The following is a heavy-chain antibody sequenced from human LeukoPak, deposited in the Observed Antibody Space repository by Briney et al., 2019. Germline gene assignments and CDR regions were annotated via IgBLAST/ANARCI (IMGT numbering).Heavy chain of an antibody. CDR3: AKEDSSDYYFDY. Sequence: PGGSLRLSCAASGFTFDDYTMHWVRQAPGKGLEWVSLISWDGGSTYYADSVKGRFTISRDNSKNSLYLQMNSLRAEDTALYYCAKEDSSDYYFDYWGQGTLVTVSS. CDR2: ISWDGGST. CDR1: GFTFDDYT. V-gene: IGHV3-43D*03. D-gene: IGHD3-22*01. J-gene: IGHJ4*02.